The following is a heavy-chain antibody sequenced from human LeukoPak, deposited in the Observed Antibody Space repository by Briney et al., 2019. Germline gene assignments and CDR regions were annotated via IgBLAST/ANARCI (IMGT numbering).Heavy chain of an antibody. CDR1: GFTFSSYG. CDR2: IRYDGSNK. Sequence: PGGSLRLSCAASGFTFSSYGMHWVRQAPGKGLEWVAFIRYDGSNKYYADSVKGRFTISKDNSKNTLYLQMNSLRAEDTAVYYCAKANDCSSTSCYVFDYWGQGTLVTVSS. D-gene: IGHD2-2*01. CDR3: AKANDCSSTSCYVFDY. J-gene: IGHJ4*02. V-gene: IGHV3-30*02.